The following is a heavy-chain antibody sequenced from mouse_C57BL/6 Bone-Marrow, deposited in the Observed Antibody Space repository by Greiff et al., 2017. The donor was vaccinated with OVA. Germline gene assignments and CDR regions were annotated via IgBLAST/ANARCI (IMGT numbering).Heavy chain of an antibody. D-gene: IGHD2-4*01. Sequence: QVQLQQPGAELVMPGASVKLSCKASGYTFTSYWMHWVKQRPGQGLEWIGEIDPSDSYTNYNQKFKGKSTLTVDTSSSTAYMQLSRLTSEDSAVDDCGGAWPYDYDGEFGGWGTGTTVTV. V-gene: IGHV1-69*01. CDR2: IDPSDSYT. CDR3: GGAWPYDYDGEFGG. J-gene: IGHJ1*03. CDR1: GYTFTSYW.